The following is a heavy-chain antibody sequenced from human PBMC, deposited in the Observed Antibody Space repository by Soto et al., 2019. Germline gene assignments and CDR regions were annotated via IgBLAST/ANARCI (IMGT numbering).Heavy chain of an antibody. Sequence: EVQLVESGGGLVKPGGSLRLSCAASGFTFSNAWMSWVRQALGKVLEWVGRIKSKTDGGTTDYAAPVKGRFTISRDDSTNTLYLQMNSLKTEDTAVYYCTTDVRGWVDYWGQGTLVTVSS. CDR3: TTDVRGWVDY. CDR1: GFTFSNAW. D-gene: IGHD3-16*01. J-gene: IGHJ4*02. V-gene: IGHV3-15*01. CDR2: IKSKTDGGTT.